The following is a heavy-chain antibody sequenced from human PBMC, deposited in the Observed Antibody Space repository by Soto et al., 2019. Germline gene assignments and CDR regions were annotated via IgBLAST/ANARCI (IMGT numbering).Heavy chain of an antibody. V-gene: IGHV4-30-2*01. CDR3: ARGGDYYLDS. Sequence: SETLSLTCTVSGDSISSGGSSWSWIRQPPGKGLEWIGYIFPRGDTYYNPSLTSRVAISVDRSKNQFSLRLTSVTAADTGVYYCARGGDYYLDSWGQGTLVTVSS. CDR2: IFPRGDT. J-gene: IGHJ4*02. CDR1: GDSISSGGSS. D-gene: IGHD4-17*01.